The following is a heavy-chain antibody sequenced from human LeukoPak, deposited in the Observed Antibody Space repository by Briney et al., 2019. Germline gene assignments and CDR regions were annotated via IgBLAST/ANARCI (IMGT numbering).Heavy chain of an antibody. V-gene: IGHV3-9*01. CDR1: GFTFDDYA. D-gene: IGHD6-13*01. CDR2: ISWNSGSI. Sequence: GGSLRLSCAASGFTFDDYAMHWVRQAPGKGLEWVSGISWNSGSIGYADSVKGRFTISRDNAKNSLYLQMNSLRAGDTALYYCAKDRAAARYYYYGMDVWGQGTTVTVSS. J-gene: IGHJ6*02. CDR3: AKDRAAARYYYYGMDV.